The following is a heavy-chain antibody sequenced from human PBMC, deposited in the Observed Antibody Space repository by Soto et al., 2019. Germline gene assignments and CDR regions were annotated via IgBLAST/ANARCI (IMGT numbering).Heavy chain of an antibody. V-gene: IGHV3-21*01. J-gene: IGHJ4*02. CDR2: ISSSSSYI. D-gene: IGHD3-3*01. CDR3: DSYYDFWSGYYYFDY. CDR1: GFTFSSYS. Sequence: GGSLRLSCAASGFTFSSYSMNWVRQAPGKGLEWVSSISSSSSYIYYADSVKGRFTISRDNANNSLYLQMNSLRAEDTAVDYFDSYYDFWSGYYYFDYWGQGTLVTVSS.